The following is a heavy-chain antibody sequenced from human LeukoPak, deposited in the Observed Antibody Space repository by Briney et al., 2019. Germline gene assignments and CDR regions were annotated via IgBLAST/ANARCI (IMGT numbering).Heavy chain of an antibody. CDR2: IKPDGGDK. Sequence: GGSLRLSCAASGFTFSTYWMAWVRQAPGKGLEWVATIKPDGGDKYYVDSVKGRFTISRDNARNSLFLQMNSLRAEDTAVYYCARDRSTVAGIDYWGQGTLITVSS. V-gene: IGHV3-7*01. CDR1: GFTFSTYW. J-gene: IGHJ4*02. CDR3: ARDRSTVAGIDY. D-gene: IGHD6-19*01.